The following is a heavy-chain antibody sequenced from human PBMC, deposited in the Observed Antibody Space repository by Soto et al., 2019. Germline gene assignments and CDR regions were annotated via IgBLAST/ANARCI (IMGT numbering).Heavy chain of an antibody. CDR2: IDDSGST. CDR1: GVSINDYY. Sequence: QVQLQESGPGLVKPSETLSLTCTVSGVSINDYYWSWMRQPPGKGLEWIGYIDDSGSTNYSPSLKSRVTRSVDTSKNQFSLRLSSVTAAATAVYYWARVKAVAGRGFGYFDYWGQGTLVTVSS. V-gene: IGHV4-59*01. J-gene: IGHJ4*02. CDR3: ARVKAVAGRGFGYFDY. D-gene: IGHD6-19*01.